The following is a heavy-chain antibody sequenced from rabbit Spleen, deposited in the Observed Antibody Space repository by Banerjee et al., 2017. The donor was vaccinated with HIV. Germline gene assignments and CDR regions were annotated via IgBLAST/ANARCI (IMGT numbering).Heavy chain of an antibody. D-gene: IGHD1-1*01. Sequence: VESGGGLVKPGASLTLICTASGFSFSSGYDMSWVRQAPGKGLEWIACIDTNDGDTDYANWPKGRFTISRASATTVFLQMTSLTAADTATYFCARDLPDIIGWNFGFWGQGTLVTVS. CDR1: GFSFSSGYD. CDR2: IDTNDGDT. J-gene: IGHJ3*01. V-gene: IGHV1S40*01. CDR3: ARDLPDIIGWNFGF.